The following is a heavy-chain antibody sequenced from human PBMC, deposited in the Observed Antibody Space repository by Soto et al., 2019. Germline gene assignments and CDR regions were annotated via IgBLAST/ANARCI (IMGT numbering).Heavy chain of an antibody. Sequence: PGGSLRLSCAASGFTFSSYAMSWVRQAPGKGLEWVSAISGSGGSTYYADSVKGRFTISRDNSKNTLYLQMNSLRAEDTAVYYCAKDLSYYYDSSDWYYWGQGTLVTVSS. CDR1: GFTFSSYA. J-gene: IGHJ4*02. D-gene: IGHD3-22*01. CDR2: ISGSGGST. CDR3: AKDLSYYYDSSDWYY. V-gene: IGHV3-23*01.